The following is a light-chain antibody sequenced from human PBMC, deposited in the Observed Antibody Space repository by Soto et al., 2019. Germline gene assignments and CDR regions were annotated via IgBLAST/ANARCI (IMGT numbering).Light chain of an antibody. CDR3: HQYYKWPLT. V-gene: IGKV1-5*03. Sequence: DIQVTQSPSTLSGSVEDRVTITCRASQTISSWLAWYQQKTGKAPKLLIYKASTLKSGVPSRFSGSGSGTEFTLTISSLLSEDFAVYYCHQYYKWPLTFGGGTKVDI. CDR2: KAS. CDR1: QTISSW. J-gene: IGKJ4*01.